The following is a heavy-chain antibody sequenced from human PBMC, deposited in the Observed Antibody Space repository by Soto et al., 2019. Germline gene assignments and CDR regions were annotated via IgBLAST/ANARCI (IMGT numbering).Heavy chain of an antibody. CDR2: IIPIFGTA. CDR3: ARDPMYYDILTGYSLPSSYGMDV. J-gene: IGHJ6*02. D-gene: IGHD3-9*01. CDR1: GGTFSSYA. V-gene: IGHV1-69*01. Sequence: QVQLVQSGAEVKKPGSSVKVSCKASGGTFSSYAISWVRQAPGQGLEWMGGIIPIFGTANYAQKFQGRVTITADESTSTAYMELSSLRSEDTAVYYCARDPMYYDILTGYSLPSSYGMDVWGQGTTVTVSS.